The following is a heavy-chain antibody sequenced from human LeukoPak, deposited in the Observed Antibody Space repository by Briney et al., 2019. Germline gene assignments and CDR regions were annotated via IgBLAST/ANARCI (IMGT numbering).Heavy chain of an antibody. V-gene: IGHV1-8*01. J-gene: IGHJ5*02. Sequence: ASVKVSCKASGYTFTSYDINWVRQATGQGLEWMGWMNPNSGNTGYAQKFQGRVTMTRNTSISTAYMELSSLRSEDTAVYYCARGTSAYSSSWYSRLGWFDPWGQGTLVTVSS. D-gene: IGHD6-13*01. CDR2: MNPNSGNT. CDR3: ARGTSAYSSSWYSRLGWFDP. CDR1: GYTFTSYD.